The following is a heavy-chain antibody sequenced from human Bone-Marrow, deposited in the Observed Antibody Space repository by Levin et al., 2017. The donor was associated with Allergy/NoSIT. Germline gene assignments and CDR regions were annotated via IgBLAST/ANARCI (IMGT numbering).Heavy chain of an antibody. D-gene: IGHD6-13*01. CDR1: GASISSSTYF. J-gene: IGHJ3*02. Sequence: SETLSLTCTVSGASISSSTYFGGWIRQPPGKGLEWIGRLYYSGSTYYNPSLRSRVTISGDTSKNQFSLKLTSVTAADTDVYYCARLGQQLIRGPAFDIWGQGTIDTVSS. CDR2: LYYSGST. V-gene: IGHV4-39*01. CDR3: ARLGQQLIRGPAFDI.